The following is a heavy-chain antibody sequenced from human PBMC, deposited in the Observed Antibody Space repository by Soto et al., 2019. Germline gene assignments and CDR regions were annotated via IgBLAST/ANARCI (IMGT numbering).Heavy chain of an antibody. V-gene: IGHV3-23*04. CDR1: GFTFSSYA. CDR2: ISGSGGST. D-gene: IGHD3-10*01. Sequence: EVQLVESGGGLVKPGGSLRLSCAASGFTFSSYAMSWVRQAPGKGLEWVSAISGSGGSTYYADSVKGRFTISRDNSKNTLYLQMNSLRAEDTAVYYCAKDTTMVRGVTRAALPPMVAFDYWGQGTLVTVSS. J-gene: IGHJ4*02. CDR3: AKDTTMVRGVTRAALPPMVAFDY.